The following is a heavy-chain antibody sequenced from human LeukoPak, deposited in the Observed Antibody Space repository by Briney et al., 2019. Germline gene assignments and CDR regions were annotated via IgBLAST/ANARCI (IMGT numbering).Heavy chain of an antibody. CDR3: ARASNPPFDY. CDR2: IYTDNNI. V-gene: IGHV3-48*03. D-gene: IGHD2-8*01. J-gene: IGHJ4*02. Sequence: PGGSLRLSCAASGFTFSNYEMSWVRQTPRKGLEWVSHIYTDNNIKEADAVKGRFTISRDNAKNSLYLQMNSLRAEDTAIYYCARASNPPFDYWGQGTLVTVSS. CDR1: GFTFSNYE.